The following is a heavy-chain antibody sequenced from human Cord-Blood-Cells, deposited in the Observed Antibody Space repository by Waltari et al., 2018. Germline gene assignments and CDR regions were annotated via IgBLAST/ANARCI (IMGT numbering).Heavy chain of an antibody. Sequence: EVQLVESGGGLVKPGGSLRLSCAASGFTFSNAWMSWVRQAPGKGLELVGRIKSKTDGWTTDYAAPVKGRFTISRDDSKNTLYLQMNSLKTEDTAVYYCTTEGLELLYWGQGTLVTVSS. CDR1: GFTFSNAW. J-gene: IGHJ4*02. CDR3: TTEGLELLY. CDR2: IKSKTDGWTT. V-gene: IGHV3-15*01. D-gene: IGHD1-7*01.